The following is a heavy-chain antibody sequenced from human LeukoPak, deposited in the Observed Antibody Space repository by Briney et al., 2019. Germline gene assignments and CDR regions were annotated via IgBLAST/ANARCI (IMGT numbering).Heavy chain of an antibody. CDR2: IYHSGST. Sequence: SETLSLTCAVSGGSISSSNWWSWVRQPPGKGLEWIGEIYHSGSTNYNPSLKSRVTISVDKSKNQFSLKLSSVTAADTAVYYCASSFYYDSSGLPFDYWGQGTLVTVSS. CDR3: ASSFYYDSSGLPFDY. V-gene: IGHV4-4*02. CDR1: GGSISSSNW. J-gene: IGHJ4*02. D-gene: IGHD3-22*01.